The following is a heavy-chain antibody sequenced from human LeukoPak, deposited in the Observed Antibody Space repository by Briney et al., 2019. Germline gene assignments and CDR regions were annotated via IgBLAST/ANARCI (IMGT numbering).Heavy chain of an antibody. CDR3: ARVGVGATSPFGY. CDR2: IIPIFGIA. J-gene: IGHJ4*02. V-gene: IGHV1-69*05. CDR1: GGTFSSYA. Sequence: SVKVSCKASGGTFSSYAISWVRQAPGQGLEWMGRIIPIFGIANYAQKFQGRVTITTDESTNTAYMELSSLRSEDTAVYYCARVGVGATSPFGYWGQGTLVTVSS. D-gene: IGHD1-26*01.